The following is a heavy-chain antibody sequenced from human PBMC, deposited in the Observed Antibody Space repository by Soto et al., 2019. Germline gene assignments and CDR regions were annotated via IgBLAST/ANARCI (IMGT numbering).Heavy chain of an antibody. Sequence: SVKVSCKASGGTFSSYTISWVRQAPGQGLEWMGRIIPILGIANYAQKFQGRVTITADKSTSTAYMELSSLRSEDTAVYYCARAGSSSWSNWFDPWGQGTLVTVSS. V-gene: IGHV1-69*02. CDR1: GGTFSSYT. CDR3: ARAGSSSWSNWFDP. CDR2: IIPILGIA. J-gene: IGHJ5*02. D-gene: IGHD6-13*01.